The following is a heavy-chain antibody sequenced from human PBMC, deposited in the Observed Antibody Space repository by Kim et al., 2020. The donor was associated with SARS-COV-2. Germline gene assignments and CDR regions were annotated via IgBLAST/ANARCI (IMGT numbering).Heavy chain of an antibody. CDR1: GFTFSSYA. Sequence: GGSLRLSCAASGFTFSSYAMSWVRQAPGKGLEWVSAISGSGGSTYYADSVKGRFTISRDNSKNTLYLQMNSLRAEDTAVYYCAKDGIAAAGGPLWFDPWGQGTLVTVSS. D-gene: IGHD6-13*01. J-gene: IGHJ5*02. CDR2: ISGSGGST. CDR3: AKDGIAAAGGPLWFDP. V-gene: IGHV3-23*01.